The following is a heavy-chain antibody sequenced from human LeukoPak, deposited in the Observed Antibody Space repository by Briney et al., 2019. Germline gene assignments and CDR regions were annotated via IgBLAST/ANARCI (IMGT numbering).Heavy chain of an antibody. V-gene: IGHV1-24*01. CDR1: GYTLTELS. Sequence: ASVKVSCKVSGYTLTELSMHWVRQAPGKGLEWMGGFDPEDGETIYAQKFQGRVTMTEDTSTDTAYMELSSLRSEDTAVYYCATGILPRCYYGSGSLYMDVWGQGTTVTVSS. CDR3: ATGILPRCYYGSGSLYMDV. J-gene: IGHJ6*03. CDR2: FDPEDGET. D-gene: IGHD3-10*01.